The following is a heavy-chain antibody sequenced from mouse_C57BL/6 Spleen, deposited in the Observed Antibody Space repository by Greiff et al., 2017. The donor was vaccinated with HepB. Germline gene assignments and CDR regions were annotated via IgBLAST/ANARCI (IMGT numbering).Heavy chain of an antibody. CDR1: GFTFSDYY. J-gene: IGHJ1*03. V-gene: IGHV5-12*01. CDR3: ARSPDGYDWYFDV. D-gene: IGHD2-3*01. Sequence: DVKLVESGGGLVQPGGSLKLSCAASGFTFSDYYMYWVRQTPEKRLEWVAYISNGGGSTYYPDTVKGRFTISRDNAKNTLYLQMSRLKSEDTAMYYCARSPDGYDWYFDVWGTGTTVTVSS. CDR2: ISNGGGST.